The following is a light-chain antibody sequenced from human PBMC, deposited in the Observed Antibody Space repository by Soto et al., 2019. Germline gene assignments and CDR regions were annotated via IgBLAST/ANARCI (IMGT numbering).Light chain of an antibody. J-gene: IGKJ3*01. CDR2: GPS. CDR1: QDISNY. CDR3: QKYNSLPFT. Sequence: DIQMTQSPSSLSASVGDTVTITCRASQDISNYLAWFQQKPGEAPKLLIYGPSTLESGVPSRFSGGKSGTDFTRTISGLQPEDVAIYYCQKYNSLPFTFGHGTKVEIQ. V-gene: IGKV1-27*01.